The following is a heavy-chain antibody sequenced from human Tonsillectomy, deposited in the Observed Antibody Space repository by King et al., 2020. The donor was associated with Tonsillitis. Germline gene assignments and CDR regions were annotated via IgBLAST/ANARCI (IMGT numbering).Heavy chain of an antibody. CDR3: ASDSADFWSGYYRSPPDY. V-gene: IGHV3-7*01. CDR2: IKQDGSEK. D-gene: IGHD3-3*01. J-gene: IGHJ4*02. CDR1: GFTFSSYW. Sequence: VQLVESGGGLVQPGGSLRLSCAASGFTFSSYWMSWVRQAPGKGLEWVANIKQDGSEKYYVDSVKGRFTISRDNAKNSLYLQMNTLRAEDTAVYYCASDSADFWSGYYRSPPDYWGQGILVIVSS.